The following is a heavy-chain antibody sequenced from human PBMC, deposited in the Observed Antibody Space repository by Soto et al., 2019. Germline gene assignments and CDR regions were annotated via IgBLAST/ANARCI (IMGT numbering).Heavy chain of an antibody. D-gene: IGHD6-19*01. CDR3: ASSDSSGWYGGGLDAFDI. V-gene: IGHV4-39*01. Sequence: QLQLQESGPGLVKPSETLSLTCTVSGGSISSRSYYWGWIRQPPGKGLEWIGSIYYSGSTYYNPSLKSRVTISVDTSKNQFSLKLSAVTAADTAVYYCASSDSSGWYGGGLDAFDIWGQGTMVTVSS. J-gene: IGHJ3*02. CDR2: IYYSGST. CDR1: GGSISSRSYY.